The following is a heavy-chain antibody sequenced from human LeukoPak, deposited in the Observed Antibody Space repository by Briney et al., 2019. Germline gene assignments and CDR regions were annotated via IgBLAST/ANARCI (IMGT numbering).Heavy chain of an antibody. CDR2: ISAYNGNT. V-gene: IGHV1-18*01. CDR1: GYTFVRYG. CDR3: ARIEDCSRTSCYYY. J-gene: IGHJ4*02. D-gene: IGHD2-2*01. Sequence: ASVKVSCKASGYTFVRYGISWVRQAPGQGLEWMGRISAYNGNTNYAQKVQGRVTMTTDTSTSTAYLELRSLRSDDTAVYYCARIEDCSRTSCYYYWGQGTLVTVSS.